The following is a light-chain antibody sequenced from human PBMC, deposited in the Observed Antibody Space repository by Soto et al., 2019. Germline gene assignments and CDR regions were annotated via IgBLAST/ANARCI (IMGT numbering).Light chain of an antibody. Sequence: DIQMTQSPASVSASVGDRVTITCRASQGISSYLALYQQKPGKAPKLLIYAASTLQSGVPSRFSGSGSGTEFTLTISSLQPEDFATYYCQQLNSYPPWTFGQGTKV. J-gene: IGKJ1*01. CDR3: QQLNSYPPWT. CDR1: QGISSY. CDR2: AAS. V-gene: IGKV1-9*01.